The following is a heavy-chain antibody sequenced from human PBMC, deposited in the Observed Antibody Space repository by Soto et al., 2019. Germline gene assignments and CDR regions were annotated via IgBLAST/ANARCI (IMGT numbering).Heavy chain of an antibody. J-gene: IGHJ3*02. Sequence: PSETLSLTCTVSGGSISSGDYYWSWIRQHPGKGLEWIGYIYYSGSTYYNPSLKSRVTISVDTSKNQFSLKLSSVTAADTAVYYCARDSLGGRSMVRGELFDAFDIWGQGTMVTVSS. CDR3: ARDSLGGRSMVRGELFDAFDI. CDR1: GGSISSGDYY. D-gene: IGHD3-10*01. V-gene: IGHV4-31*03. CDR2: IYYSGST.